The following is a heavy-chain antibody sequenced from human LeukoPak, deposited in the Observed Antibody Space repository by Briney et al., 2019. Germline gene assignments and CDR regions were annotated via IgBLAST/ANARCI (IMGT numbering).Heavy chain of an antibody. Sequence: PGGSLRLSCAASGFTFSSYAMHWVRQAPGKGLEYISAISSHGGSTYYANSVKGRFTISRDNSKNTLYLQMGSLRAEDMAVYYCARTYSSGWYGEEDYYYMDVWGKGTTVTISS. CDR1: GFTFSSYA. CDR3: ARTYSSGWYGEEDYYYMDV. V-gene: IGHV3-64*01. CDR2: ISSHGGST. J-gene: IGHJ6*03. D-gene: IGHD6-19*01.